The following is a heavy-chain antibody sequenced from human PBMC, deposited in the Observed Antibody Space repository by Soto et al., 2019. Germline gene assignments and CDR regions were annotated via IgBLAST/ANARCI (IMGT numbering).Heavy chain of an antibody. CDR1: GFTFSSYA. CDR2: ISGSGGST. D-gene: IGHD1-26*01. Sequence: EVQLLESGGGLVQPGGSLRLSCAASGFTFSSYAMSWVRQAPGKGLEWVSAISGSGGSTYYADSVKGRFTISRDNSKNTLYLQMNRLRDEDTAVYYCAKVRTWEGGKEGGSDFDYWGQGTLVTVSS. J-gene: IGHJ4*02. V-gene: IGHV3-23*01. CDR3: AKVRTWEGGKEGGSDFDY.